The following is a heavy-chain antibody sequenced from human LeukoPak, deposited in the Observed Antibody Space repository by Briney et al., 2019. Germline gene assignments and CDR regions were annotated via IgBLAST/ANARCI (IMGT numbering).Heavy chain of an antibody. D-gene: IGHD6-6*01. Sequence: GGSLRLSCAASGFTFSSNYMSWVRQAPGKGLEWVSVIYNGGSTYYANYVKGRFTISRDNSKNTLYLQMNSLRAEDTAVYYCARAGGSSSRNYYYGMDVWGQGTTVTVSS. CDR3: ARAGGSSSRNYYYGMDV. V-gene: IGHV3-66*01. CDR1: GFTFSSNY. CDR2: IYNGGST. J-gene: IGHJ6*02.